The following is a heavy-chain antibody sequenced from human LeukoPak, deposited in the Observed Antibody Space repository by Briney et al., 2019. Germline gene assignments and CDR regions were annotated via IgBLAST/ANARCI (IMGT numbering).Heavy chain of an antibody. CDR1: GFTLSTYN. V-gene: IGHV3-48*01. D-gene: IGHD1-26*01. Sequence: PGGSLRLSCAASGFTLSTYNMNWVRQAPGKGLEWVSYISRSSRTIYYTDSVKGRFTISRDNAKNSLYLQMNSLRAEDTAVYYCATDQEPGYWGQGTLVTVSS. CDR3: ATDQEPGY. J-gene: IGHJ4*02. CDR2: ISRSSRTI.